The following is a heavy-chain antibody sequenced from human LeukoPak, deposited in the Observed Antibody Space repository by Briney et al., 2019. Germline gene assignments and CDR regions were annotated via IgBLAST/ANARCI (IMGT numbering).Heavy chain of an antibody. Sequence: GGSLRLSCTGSRFSFSSYTMNWIRQAPGKGLEWVSSISATSRYIYYADSVRGRFTISRDSAKNSLLLQMNSLRAEDTAVYYCASSIPLGGYGGNSYGFDVWGQGTTVTVSS. J-gene: IGHJ3*01. V-gene: IGHV3-21*01. CDR3: ASSIPLGGYGGNSYGFDV. CDR1: RFSFSSYT. D-gene: IGHD4-23*01. CDR2: ISATSRYI.